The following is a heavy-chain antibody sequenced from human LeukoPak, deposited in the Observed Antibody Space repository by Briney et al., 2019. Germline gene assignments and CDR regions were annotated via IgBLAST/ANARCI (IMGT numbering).Heavy chain of an antibody. J-gene: IGHJ4*02. CDR2: INGGNGNT. Sequence: ASVKVSCKASGYTFPSYAIHWVRQAPGQRLEWMGWINGGNGNTKYSQNFQGRVTISRDTSASIAYMELSSLRSGDTAVYYCARVVAIISYFDYWGQGTLVTVSS. CDR1: GYTFPSYA. CDR3: ARVVAIISYFDY. D-gene: IGHD3-3*01. V-gene: IGHV1-3*01.